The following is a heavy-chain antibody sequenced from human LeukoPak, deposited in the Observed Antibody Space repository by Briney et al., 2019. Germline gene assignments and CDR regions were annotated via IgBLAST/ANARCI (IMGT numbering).Heavy chain of an antibody. CDR2: ISYDGSNK. Sequence: GRSLRLSCAASGFTFSSYGMHWVRQAPGKGLEWVAVISYDGSNKYYADSVKGRFTISRDNSKNTLYLQMNSLRAEDTAVYYCAKGPVLRLGELSPVDYWGQGTLVTVSS. J-gene: IGHJ4*02. D-gene: IGHD3-16*02. CDR3: AKGPVLRLGELSPVDY. CDR1: GFTFSSYG. V-gene: IGHV3-30*18.